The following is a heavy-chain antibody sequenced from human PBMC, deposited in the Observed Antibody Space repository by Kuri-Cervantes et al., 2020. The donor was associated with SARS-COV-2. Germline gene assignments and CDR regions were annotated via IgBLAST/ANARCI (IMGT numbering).Heavy chain of an antibody. Sequence: ASVKVSCKASGYTFSDYYMYWVRQVPGQGLEWMGWINPNSGGTNYAQKFQGWVTMTRDTSSTGYMELSRLRSDDTAVYYCARGMVRGLIQSYYYGMDVWGQGTTVTVSS. J-gene: IGHJ6*02. V-gene: IGHV1-2*04. CDR3: ARGMVRGLIQSYYYGMDV. D-gene: IGHD3-10*01. CDR1: GYTFSDYY. CDR2: INPNSGGT.